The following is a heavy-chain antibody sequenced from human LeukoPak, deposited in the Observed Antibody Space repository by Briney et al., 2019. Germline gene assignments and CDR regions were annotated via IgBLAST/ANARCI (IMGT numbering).Heavy chain of an antibody. CDR2: ITADSSPM. V-gene: IGHV3-48*01. CDR3: ARGRPVDY. Sequence: RPGGSLRLSCAASGFTFSHYGMNWVRQAPGKGLEWVSYITADSSPMFYADSVKGRFTISRDDAKNSVSLQMNGLRAEDTAVYYCARGRPVDYWGQGTLVTVSS. D-gene: IGHD6-6*01. J-gene: IGHJ4*02. CDR1: GFTFSHYG.